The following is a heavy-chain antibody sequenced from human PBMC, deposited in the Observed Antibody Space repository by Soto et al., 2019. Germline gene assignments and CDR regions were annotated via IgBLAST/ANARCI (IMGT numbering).Heavy chain of an antibody. CDR2: IWYDGSNK. Sequence: RGSLRLSCAASGFTFISYGMHWVRQSPCKWLEWVAVIWYDGSNKYYADSVKGRFTISRDNSKNTLYLQMNSLRAEDTAVYYCARDPQRGYSYGSGYFDYWGQGTLVTVSS. CDR3: ARDPQRGYSYGSGYFDY. J-gene: IGHJ4*02. CDR1: GFTFISYG. D-gene: IGHD5-18*01. V-gene: IGHV3-33*01.